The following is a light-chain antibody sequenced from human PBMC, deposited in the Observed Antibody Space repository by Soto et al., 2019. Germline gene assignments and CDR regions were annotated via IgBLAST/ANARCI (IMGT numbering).Light chain of an antibody. Sequence: QSVLTQPASVSGSPGQSITISCTGTSSNVGSYDLVSWYQQHPGKAPKVMIYEGSKRPSGVSNRFSGSKSGNTASLTISGLQAEDEADYYCCSYAGSRTLGVVFGGGTKLTVL. J-gene: IGLJ2*01. CDR3: CSYAGSRTLGVV. CDR1: SSNVGSYDL. CDR2: EGS. V-gene: IGLV2-23*03.